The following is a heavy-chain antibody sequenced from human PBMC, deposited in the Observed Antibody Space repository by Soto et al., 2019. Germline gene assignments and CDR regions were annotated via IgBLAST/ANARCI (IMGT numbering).Heavy chain of an antibody. CDR1: GFNLWSNG. J-gene: IGHJ4*02. D-gene: IGHD2-15*01. V-gene: IGHV3-30*18. CDR2: TSYDRNNA. CDR3: AKGLCSGHSPLHY. Sequence: PWGSLRFYCASSGFNLWSNGMYWVGQAPGKGVEWVAITSYDRNNAYYADSVKGRFTVSRDNSKNKLYLQMNSLRTDDTAMYYCAKGLCSGHSPLHYWGQGTQVTVSS.